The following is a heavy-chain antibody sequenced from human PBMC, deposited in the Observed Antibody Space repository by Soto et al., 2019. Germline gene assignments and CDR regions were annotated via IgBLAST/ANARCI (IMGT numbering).Heavy chain of an antibody. CDR3: VRRYCSSTSCYNWFDP. D-gene: IGHD2-2*01. Sequence: ETLSLTCTVSGGSISSYYWSWIRQPPGKGLEWIGYIYYSGSTNYNPSLKSRVAISVDTSKNQFSLKLSSVTAADTAVYYCVRRYCSSTSCYNWFDPWGQGTLVTVSS. CDR2: IYYSGST. CDR1: GGSISSYY. V-gene: IGHV4-59*08. J-gene: IGHJ5*02.